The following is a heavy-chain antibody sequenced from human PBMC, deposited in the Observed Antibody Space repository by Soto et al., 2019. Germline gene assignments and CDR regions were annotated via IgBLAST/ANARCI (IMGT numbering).Heavy chain of an antibody. Sequence: QVQLVQSGAELKKPGATVNISCTASGFTFSDNLINWVRQVPGQGHAWMGWLNPDTGNTRYSETCQGSVTTSGITSASMAYLELSGVENEETALYLCARDRQRFVPRANDAFDVWGQGTMITVSS. CDR3: ARDRQRFVPRANDAFDV. CDR2: LNPDTGNT. J-gene: IGHJ3*01. D-gene: IGHD3-10*01. CDR1: GFTFSDNL. V-gene: IGHV1-3*01.